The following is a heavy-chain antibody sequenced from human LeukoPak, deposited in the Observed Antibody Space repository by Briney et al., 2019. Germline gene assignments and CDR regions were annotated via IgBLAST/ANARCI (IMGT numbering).Heavy chain of an antibody. CDR2: INSDGSST. V-gene: IGHV3-74*01. Sequence: GGSLRLSCAASGFTFSSYWMHWVRQAPEKGLVWVSRINSDGSSTSYADSVKGRFTISRDNTKNTLYLQMNSLRAEDTAVYYCARGPPYDILDYWGQGTLVTVSS. D-gene: IGHD3-9*01. J-gene: IGHJ4*02. CDR1: GFTFSSYW. CDR3: ARGPPYDILDY.